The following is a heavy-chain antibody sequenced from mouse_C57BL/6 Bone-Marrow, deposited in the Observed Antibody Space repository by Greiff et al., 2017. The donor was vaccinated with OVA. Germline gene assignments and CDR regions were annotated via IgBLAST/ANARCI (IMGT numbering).Heavy chain of an antibody. V-gene: IGHV1-50*01. CDR1: GCTFTSYW. Sequence: QVQLQQPGAELVKPGASVKLSCKASGCTFTSYWMQWVKQRPGQGLEWIGEIDPSDSYTNYNQKFKGKATLTVDTSSSTAYMQLSSLTSEDSAVYYCARSDWGFAYWGQGTLVTVSA. CDR2: IDPSDSYT. D-gene: IGHD4-1*01. CDR3: ARSDWGFAY. J-gene: IGHJ3*01.